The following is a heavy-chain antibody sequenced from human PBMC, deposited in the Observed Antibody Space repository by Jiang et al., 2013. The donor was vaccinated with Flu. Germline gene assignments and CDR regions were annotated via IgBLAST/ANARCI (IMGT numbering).Heavy chain of an antibody. Sequence: PGLVKPSGTLSLTCAVSGGSISSSNWWSWVRQPPGKGLEWIGEIYHSGSTNYNPSLKSRVTISVDKSKNQFSLKLSSVTAADTAVYYCARVQSLTRGYSYGYGRFDPWGQGTLVTVSS. CDR2: IYHSGST. J-gene: IGHJ5*02. CDR1: GGSISSSNW. D-gene: IGHD5-18*01. CDR3: ARVQSLTRGYSYGYGRFDP. V-gene: IGHV4-4*02.